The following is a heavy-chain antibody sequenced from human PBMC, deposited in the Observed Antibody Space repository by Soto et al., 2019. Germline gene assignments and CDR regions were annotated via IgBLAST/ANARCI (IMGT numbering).Heavy chain of an antibody. Sequence: GGSLRLSCAASGFTFSLYSMIWVRQAPGKGLEWVASITSSSNKYYADSVKGRFTISRDNSKNTLYLQMNSLRAEDTAVYYCARVAPYDSSGYYIDYWGQGTLVTVSS. J-gene: IGHJ4*02. D-gene: IGHD3-22*01. V-gene: IGHV3-21*01. CDR2: ITSSSNK. CDR1: GFTFSLYS. CDR3: ARVAPYDSSGYYIDY.